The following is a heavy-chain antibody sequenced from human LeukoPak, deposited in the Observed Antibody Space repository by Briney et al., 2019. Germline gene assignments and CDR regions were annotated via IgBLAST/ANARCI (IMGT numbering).Heavy chain of an antibody. J-gene: IGHJ6*02. CDR1: GDSVSSNSAA. CDR3: ARDYEGDYGDNESGYYYYGMDV. Sequence: SQTLSLTCAISGDSVSSNSAAWNWIRQSPSRGLEWLGRTYYRSKWYNDYAVSVKSRITINPDTSKNQFSLQLNSVTPEDTAVYYCARDYEGDYGDNESGYYYYGMDVWGQGTTVTVSS. D-gene: IGHD4-17*01. CDR2: TYYRSKWYN. V-gene: IGHV6-1*01.